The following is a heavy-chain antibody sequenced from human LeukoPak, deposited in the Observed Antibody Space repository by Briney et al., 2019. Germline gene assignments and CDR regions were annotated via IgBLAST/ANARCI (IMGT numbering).Heavy chain of an antibody. J-gene: IGHJ4*02. CDR3: ARGPNSNWSGLDF. CDR1: GFTFSSYS. Sequence: PGGSLRLSCAASGFTFSSYSMNWVRQAPGKGLEWVSYTSSRSSNIYYADSVKGRFTISRDNAKNSLYLQVNNLRAEDTAVYYCARGPNSNWSGLDFWGQGTLLTVSS. D-gene: IGHD6-6*01. V-gene: IGHV3-48*01. CDR2: TSSRSSNI.